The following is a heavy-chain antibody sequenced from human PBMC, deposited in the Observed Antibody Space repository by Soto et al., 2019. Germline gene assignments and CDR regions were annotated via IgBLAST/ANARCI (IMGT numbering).Heavy chain of an antibody. V-gene: IGHV4-59*08. D-gene: IGHD3-16*01. Sequence: PSETLSLTCTVSGGSISSYYWSWIRQPPGKGLEWIGYIYYSGSTNYNPSLKSRVTISVDTSKNQFSLKLSSVTAADTAVYYCACHRFWGSWYDAFDIWGQGTMGT. J-gene: IGHJ3*02. CDR3: ACHRFWGSWYDAFDI. CDR1: GGSISSYY. CDR2: IYYSGST.